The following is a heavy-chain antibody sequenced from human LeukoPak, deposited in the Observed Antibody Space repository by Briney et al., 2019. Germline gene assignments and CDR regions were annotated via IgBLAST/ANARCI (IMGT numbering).Heavy chain of an antibody. CDR1: GFTFSTYS. Sequence: GGSLRLSCAASGFTFSTYSMNWVRQAPGKGLEWVSYISSSSGTIFYADSVKGRFTISRDNAKNSLFLQMNSLTAEDTAVYYCASMTTYCGGDCYFFDHWGQGTLVAVSS. J-gene: IGHJ4*02. CDR3: ASMTTYCGGDCYFFDH. CDR2: ISSSSGTI. D-gene: IGHD2-21*02. V-gene: IGHV3-48*01.